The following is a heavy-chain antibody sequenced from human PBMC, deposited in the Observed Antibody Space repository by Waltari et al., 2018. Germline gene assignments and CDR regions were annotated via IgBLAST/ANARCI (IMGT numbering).Heavy chain of an antibody. V-gene: IGHV1-2*04. Sequence: QVQLVQSGAEVKKPGASVKDSCKASGYTFTGYFIHWVRQAPGQGLEWMGWINPSSGGTHFAQKFQGWVTMTRDTSISTVYMELTRLTSDDTAIFYCARGNTAYDYYFDHWGQGTLVTVSS. D-gene: IGHD5-12*01. J-gene: IGHJ4*02. CDR3: ARGNTAYDYYFDH. CDR1: GYTFTGYF. CDR2: INPSSGGT.